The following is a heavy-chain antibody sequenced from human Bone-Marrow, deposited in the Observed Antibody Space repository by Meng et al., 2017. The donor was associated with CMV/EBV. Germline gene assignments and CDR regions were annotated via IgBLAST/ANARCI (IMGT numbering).Heavy chain of an antibody. Sequence: ASVKVSCKASGYTFTAHYFHWVRQAPGQGLEWMGWIHPHRGDTNYAQQFQGRVTMTRDTSISTAYMELSRLRSNDTAEYYCVRDSSGLLSFGELAAEWYYFDDWGQGTLVTVSS. D-gene: IGHD3-10*01. V-gene: IGHV1-2*02. CDR2: IHPHRGDT. J-gene: IGHJ4*02. CDR1: GYTFTAHY. CDR3: VRDSSGLLSFGELAAEWYYFDD.